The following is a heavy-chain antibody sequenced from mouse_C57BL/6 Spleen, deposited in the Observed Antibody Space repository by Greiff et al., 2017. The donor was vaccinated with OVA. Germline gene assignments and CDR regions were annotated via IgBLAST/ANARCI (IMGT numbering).Heavy chain of an antibody. Sequence: QVQLQQPGAELVKPGASVKLSCKASGYTFTSYWMQWVKQRPGQGLEWIGEIDPSDSYTNYNQKFKGKATLTVDTSSSTAYMQLSSLTSEDSAVYYCARCYYGSSGFAYWGQGTLVTVSA. CDR1: GYTFTSYW. CDR2: IDPSDSYT. D-gene: IGHD1-1*01. V-gene: IGHV1-50*01. J-gene: IGHJ3*01. CDR3: ARCYYGSSGFAY.